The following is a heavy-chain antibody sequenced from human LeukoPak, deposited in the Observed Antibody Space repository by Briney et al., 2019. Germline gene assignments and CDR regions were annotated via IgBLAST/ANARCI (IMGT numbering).Heavy chain of an antibody. CDR2: ISSSSSYI. CDR3: AKVNRQQLVAFDY. J-gene: IGHJ4*02. V-gene: IGHV3-21*04. Sequence: GGSLRLSCAASGFTFSSYSMNWVRQAPGKGLEWVSSISSSSSYIYYADSVKGRFTISRDNSKNTLYLQMNSLRAEDTAVYHCAKVNRQQLVAFDYWGQGTLVTVSS. CDR1: GFTFSSYS. D-gene: IGHD6-13*01.